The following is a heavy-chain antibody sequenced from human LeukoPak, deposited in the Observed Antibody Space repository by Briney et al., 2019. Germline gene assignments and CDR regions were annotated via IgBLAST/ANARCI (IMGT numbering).Heavy chain of an antibody. CDR2: IIPIFGIA. CDR3: ARTTIDDYYDSSGYDY. J-gene: IGHJ4*02. CDR1: GGTFSSYA. Sequence: SVKVSCKASGGTFSSYAISWVRQAPGQGLEWMGRIIPIFGIANYAQKFQGRVTITADKSTSTAYMELSSPRSEDTAVYYCARTTIDDYYDSSGYDYWGQGTLVTVSS. D-gene: IGHD3-22*01. V-gene: IGHV1-69*04.